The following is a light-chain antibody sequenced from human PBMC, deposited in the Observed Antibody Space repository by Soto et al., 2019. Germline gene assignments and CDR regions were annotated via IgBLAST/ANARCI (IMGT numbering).Light chain of an antibody. CDR3: QQYHNWPIT. CDR2: DAS. Sequence: EVVLTQSPGTLSLSPGEGATLSCRASQIVTGDYLACYQQKPGQAPIILMYDASTRATGISSRFSGSGSGTEFTLTISSLQSEDFAVYYCQQYHNWPITFGQGTRLEIK. CDR1: QIVTGD. J-gene: IGKJ5*01. V-gene: IGKV3-15*01.